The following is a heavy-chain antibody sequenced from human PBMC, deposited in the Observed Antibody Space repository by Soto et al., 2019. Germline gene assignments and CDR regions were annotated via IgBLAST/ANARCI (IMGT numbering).Heavy chain of an antibody. CDR3: AREQSGEIMTMTDAFDI. Sequence: ASVKVSCKASGYSFTNYYMHWVRQAPGPRLEWMGWINAGNGNTQYSQKFQGRVTITRDTSASIAYMEVSSLRSEDTALYYCAREQSGEIMTMTDAFDIWGQGTMVTVSS. V-gene: IGHV1-3*01. CDR1: GYSFTNYY. D-gene: IGHD3-16*01. J-gene: IGHJ3*02. CDR2: INAGNGNT.